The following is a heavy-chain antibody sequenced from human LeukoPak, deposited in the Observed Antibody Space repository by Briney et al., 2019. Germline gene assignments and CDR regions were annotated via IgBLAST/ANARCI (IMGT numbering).Heavy chain of an antibody. D-gene: IGHD3-10*01. J-gene: IGHJ6*03. CDR1: GFTFSSYG. CDR2: IRYDGSNK. V-gene: IGHV3-30*02. CDR3: XXXXXXXGSGIFYYYMDV. Sequence: GGSLRLSCAASGFTFSSYGMHWVRQAPGKGLEWVAFIRYDGSNKYYADSVKGRFTISRDNSKNTLYLQMNSLRAKDTSVYYCXXXXXXXGSGIFYYYMDVWGKGTTVTISS.